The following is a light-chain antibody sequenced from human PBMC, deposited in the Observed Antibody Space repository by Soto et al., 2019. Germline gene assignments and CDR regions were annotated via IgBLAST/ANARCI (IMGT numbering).Light chain of an antibody. Sequence: DIQLTQSPSPLSASVGDRVYITCRTRQDVSRYLNWYQAKPGKAPTLLVYEASTLESGVPSRFSGSGSGTDFTLTISSLQPEDSATYYCQQSYGAPPFTFGPGTRVDI. CDR3: QQSYGAPPFT. CDR1: QDVSRY. CDR2: EAS. V-gene: IGKV1-39*01. J-gene: IGKJ3*01.